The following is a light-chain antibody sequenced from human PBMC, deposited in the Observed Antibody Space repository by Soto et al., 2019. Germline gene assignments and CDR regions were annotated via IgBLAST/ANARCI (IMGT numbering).Light chain of an antibody. CDR1: LDIRGY. CDR2: SAS. V-gene: IGKV1-9*01. CDR3: QQLDRYPFT. Sequence: DIQLTQSPSFLSASVGDTVTITCRASLDIRGYLAWYQQKPGKVPRLLIYSASTLQGGVPSRFSGSGSGTEFTLTISGLQPEDLASYYCQQLDRYPFTFGGGTKVEIK. J-gene: IGKJ4*01.